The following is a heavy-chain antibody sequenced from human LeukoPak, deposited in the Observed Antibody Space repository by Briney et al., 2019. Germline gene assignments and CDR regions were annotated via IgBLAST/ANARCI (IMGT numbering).Heavy chain of an antibody. Sequence: SQTLSLTCTVSGGSISSGDYYWSWIRQPPGKGLEWIGYIYYSGSTYYNPSLKSRVTISVDTSKNQFSLKLSSVTAADTAVYYCAWIVGAGDAFDIWGQGTMVTVSS. V-gene: IGHV4-30-4*08. CDR1: GGSISSGDYY. CDR2: IYYSGST. CDR3: AWIVGAGDAFDI. D-gene: IGHD1-26*01. J-gene: IGHJ3*02.